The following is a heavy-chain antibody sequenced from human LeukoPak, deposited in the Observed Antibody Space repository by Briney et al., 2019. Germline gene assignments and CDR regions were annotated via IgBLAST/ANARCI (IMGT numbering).Heavy chain of an antibody. J-gene: IGHJ4*02. CDR3: AKDLRLLNYYFDY. CDR2: ISGSGGST. V-gene: IGHV3-23*01. D-gene: IGHD5-18*01. Sequence: QAGGSLRLSCAASGFTFSSYAMSWVRQAPGKGLEWVSAISGSGGSTYYADSVEGRFTISRDNSKNTLYLQMNSLRAEDTAVYYCAKDLRLLNYYFDYWGQGTLVTVSS. CDR1: GFTFSSYA.